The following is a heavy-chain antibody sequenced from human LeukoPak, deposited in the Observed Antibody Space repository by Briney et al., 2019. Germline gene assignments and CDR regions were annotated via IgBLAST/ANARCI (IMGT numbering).Heavy chain of an antibody. CDR1: GGSISSSNW. J-gene: IGHJ4*02. D-gene: IGHD6-13*01. V-gene: IGHV4-4*02. CDR3: ARAGIAAAGTRYYFDY. CDR2: IYHSGST. Sequence: SETLSLTCAVSGGSISSSNWWSWICQPPGKGLEWIGEIYHSGSTNYNPSLKSRVTISVDKSKNQFSLKLSSVTAADTAVYYCARAGIAAAGTRYYFDYWGQGTLVTVSS.